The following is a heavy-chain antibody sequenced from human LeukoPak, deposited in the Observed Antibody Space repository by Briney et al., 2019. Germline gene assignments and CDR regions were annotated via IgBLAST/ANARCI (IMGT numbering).Heavy chain of an antibody. D-gene: IGHD2-2*01. CDR1: GYSISSGYY. CDR2: IYHSGST. CDR3: AREGGPAEADY. J-gene: IGHJ4*02. V-gene: IGHV4-38-2*02. Sequence: SETLSLTCTVSGYSISSGYYWGWIRQPPGKGLEWIGSIYHSGSTYYNPSLKSRVTISVDTSKNQFSLKLSSVTAADTAVYYCAREGGPAEADYWGQGTLVTVSS.